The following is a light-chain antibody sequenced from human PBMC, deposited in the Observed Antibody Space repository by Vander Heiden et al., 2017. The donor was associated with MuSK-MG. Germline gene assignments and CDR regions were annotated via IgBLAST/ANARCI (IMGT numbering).Light chain of an antibody. V-gene: IGKV4-1*01. CDR1: QSVLYSSNNKNY. CDR3: QRDDSTRQA. J-gene: IGKJ4*01. Sequence: DIVMTQSPDSLAVSLGERATINCKSSQSVLYSSNNKNYLAWYQQKPGQPPKLLIYWASTRESGVPDRFSGSGSGTDFTLTISSLQAEDVAVYYCQRDDSTRQAFGGGTKVEIK. CDR2: WAS.